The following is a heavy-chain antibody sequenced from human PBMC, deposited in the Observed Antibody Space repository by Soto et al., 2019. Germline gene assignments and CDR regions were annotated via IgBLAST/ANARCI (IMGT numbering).Heavy chain of an antibody. CDR3: AKDIQVATIWGSDYYCTDV. CDR1: GFTLGDYA. CDR2: ISWNNGNF. Sequence: PAGSLRLSCAASGFTLGDYAMHWVRQAPGKGMEWVAGISWNNGNFGVADSVQGRFTTSRDNAKNSLYLQMNSLRAEDTALYYCAKDIQVATIWGSDYYCTDVWGQVTKVTFSS. D-gene: IGHD5-12*01. V-gene: IGHV3-9*01. J-gene: IGHJ6*02.